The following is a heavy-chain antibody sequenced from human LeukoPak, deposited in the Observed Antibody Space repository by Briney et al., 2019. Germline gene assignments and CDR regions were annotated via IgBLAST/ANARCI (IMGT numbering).Heavy chain of an antibody. CDR1: GFSFSSYG. V-gene: IGHV3-48*04. CDR2: ISSSGSTI. CDR3: ARDETLTGDWDY. Sequence: GRSLRLSCAASGFSFSSYGMHWVRQAPGKGLEWVAYISSSGSTIYYADSVKGRFTISRDNAKNSLYLQMNSLRAEDTAVYYCARDETLTGDWDYWGQGTLVTVSS. D-gene: IGHD7-27*01. J-gene: IGHJ4*02.